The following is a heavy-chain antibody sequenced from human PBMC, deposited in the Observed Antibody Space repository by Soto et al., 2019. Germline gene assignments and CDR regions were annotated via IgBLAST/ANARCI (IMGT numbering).Heavy chain of an antibody. CDR2: ISGSGGRT. V-gene: IGHV3-23*01. Sequence: GGSLRLSCAASGFTFSSYAMSWVRQAPGKGLEWVSAISGSGGRTYYADSVKGRFTISRDNSKNTLYLQMNSRRAEDTAVYYCAKGRRDYYDSSGYYYAFDIWGQGTMVTVSS. CDR1: GFTFSSYA. D-gene: IGHD3-22*01. J-gene: IGHJ3*02. CDR3: AKGRRDYYDSSGYYYAFDI.